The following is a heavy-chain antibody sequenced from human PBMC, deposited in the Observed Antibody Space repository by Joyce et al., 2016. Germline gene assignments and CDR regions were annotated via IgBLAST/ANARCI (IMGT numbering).Heavy chain of an antibody. V-gene: IGHV3-43*01. D-gene: IGHD3-3*01. J-gene: IGHJ4*02. CDR1: GFTFDDYT. CDR3: AKDRGGFGVVISSYLDY. CDR2: ISWEGGST. Sequence: EVQLVESGGVVVQPGGSLRLSCAASGFTFDDYTMHWVRQAPGKGLEVVSLISWEGGSTYYADSVKGRFTISRDNSKNSLYLQMNSLRTEDTALYYCAKDRGGFGVVISSYLDYWGQGTLVTVSS.